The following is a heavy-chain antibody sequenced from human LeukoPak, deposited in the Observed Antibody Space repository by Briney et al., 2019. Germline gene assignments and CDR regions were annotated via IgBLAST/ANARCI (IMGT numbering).Heavy chain of an antibody. V-gene: IGHV3-21*01. D-gene: IGHD2-2*01. J-gene: IGHJ4*02. CDR1: GFTFSSYA. CDR2: IGSSNSYI. CDR3: ARVEGFKYRFDY. Sequence: PGGSLRLSCAASGFTFSSYAMSWVRQAPGKGLEWVSSIGSSNSYIYYADSVKGRFTISRDNAKNSLYLQMNSLRAEDTAVYYCARVEGFKYRFDYWGQGTLVTVSS.